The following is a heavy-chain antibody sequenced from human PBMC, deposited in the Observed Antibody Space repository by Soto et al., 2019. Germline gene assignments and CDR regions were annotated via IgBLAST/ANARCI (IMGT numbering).Heavy chain of an antibody. CDR3: ARASMQPFDY. V-gene: IGHV1-18*04. CDR1: GYTFTTYG. J-gene: IGHJ4*02. D-gene: IGHD2-2*01. Sequence: QVQLVQSGAEVKEPGASVKVSCKASGYTFTTYGNSWGRQAPGLGLEWMGWITAYNGNTDYAQKLQGRVTMTTDTSTSPAYMELRSLRSEATAVYYCARASMQPFDYWCRGTLVIVSS. CDR2: ITAYNGNT.